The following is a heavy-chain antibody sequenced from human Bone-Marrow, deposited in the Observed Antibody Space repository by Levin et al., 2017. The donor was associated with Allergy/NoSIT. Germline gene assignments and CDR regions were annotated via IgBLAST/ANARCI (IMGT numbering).Heavy chain of an antibody. CDR2: TYYRSKWFN. V-gene: IGHV6-1*01. CDR1: GDSVSSSSIA. CDR3: VRGQHSAFDI. J-gene: IGHJ3*02. D-gene: IGHD1-1*01. Sequence: PSQTLSLPCAISGDSVSSSSIAWNWIRQSPSRGLEWLGRTYYRSKWFNDFAVSVKSRITINLDTSTDQFSLQLNSVTPEDTAVYYCVRGQHSAFDIWGPGTMVTVSS.